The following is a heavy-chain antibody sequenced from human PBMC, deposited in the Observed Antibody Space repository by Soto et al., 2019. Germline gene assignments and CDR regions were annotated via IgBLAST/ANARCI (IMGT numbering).Heavy chain of an antibody. J-gene: IGHJ4*02. D-gene: IGHD1-26*01. V-gene: IGHV1-69*06. Sequence: SVKVSCKASGGTFSSYAISWVRQAPGQGLEWMGGIIPIFGTANYAQKFQGRVTITADKSTSTAYMELSSLRPEDTAVYYCARRPSGSYYYFDYWGQGTLVTVAS. CDR2: IIPIFGTA. CDR1: GGTFSSYA. CDR3: ARRPSGSYYYFDY.